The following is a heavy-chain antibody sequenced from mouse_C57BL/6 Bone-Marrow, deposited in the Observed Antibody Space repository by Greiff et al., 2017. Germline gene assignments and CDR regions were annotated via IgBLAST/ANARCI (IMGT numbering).Heavy chain of an antibody. CDR1: GYTFTSYW. CDR2: IYPSDSET. Sequence: QVQLQQPGAELVRPGSSVKLSCKASGYTFTSYWLDWVKQRPGQGLAWIGNIYPSDSETHYNPKFKDKATLTVDKSSSTSYMQLSSLTSEDSAVYYCARGGTTRFAYWGQVTLVTVSA. V-gene: IGHV1-61*01. J-gene: IGHJ3*01. CDR3: ARGGTTRFAY. D-gene: IGHD1-1*01.